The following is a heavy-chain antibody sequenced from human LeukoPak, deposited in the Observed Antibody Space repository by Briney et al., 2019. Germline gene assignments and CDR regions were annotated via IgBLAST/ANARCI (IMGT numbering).Heavy chain of an antibody. CDR2: ITPYSGNT. J-gene: IGHJ4*02. D-gene: IGHD5-12*01. V-gene: IGHV1-18*01. CDR1: GYSFTNYD. CDR3: ARGGPYEGVGY. Sequence: ASVKVSCKASGYSFTNYDITWVRQAPGQGLEWVGRITPYSGNTHYAQNLRGRVTVTTDTSTTTAYLELENLRSDDTAVYYCARGGPYEGVGYWGQGTLVSVSA.